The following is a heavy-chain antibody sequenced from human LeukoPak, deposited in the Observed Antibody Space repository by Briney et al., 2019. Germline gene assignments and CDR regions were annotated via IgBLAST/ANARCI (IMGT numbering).Heavy chain of an antibody. CDR1: GGSISSYY. CDR2: IYTSGST. Sequence: PSETLSLTCTVSGGSISSYYWSWIRQPAGKGLEWIGRIYTSGSTNYNPSLKSRVTMSVDTSKNQFSLKLSSVTAADTAVYYCARESGERWGLASIFDYGAQGTLVTVSS. CDR3: ARESGERWGLASIFDY. V-gene: IGHV4-4*07. J-gene: IGHJ4*02. D-gene: IGHD3-16*01.